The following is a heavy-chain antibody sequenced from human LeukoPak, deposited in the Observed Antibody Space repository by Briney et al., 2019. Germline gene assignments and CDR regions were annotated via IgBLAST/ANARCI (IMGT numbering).Heavy chain of an antibody. CDR1: GGSFSGYY. V-gene: IGHV4-34*01. J-gene: IGHJ6*03. CDR3: ARGTSVTIFGVVIIEDYYYYYMDV. CDR2: INHSGST. D-gene: IGHD3-3*01. Sequence: SETLSLTCAVYGGSFSGYYWSWIRQPPGKGLEGIGEINHSGSTNYNPSLKSRVTISVDTSKNQFSLKLSSVTAADTAVYYCARGTSVTIFGVVIIEDYYYYYMDVWGKGTTVTVSS.